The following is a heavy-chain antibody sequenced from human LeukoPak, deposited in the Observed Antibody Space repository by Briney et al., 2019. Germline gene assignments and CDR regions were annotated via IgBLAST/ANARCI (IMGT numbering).Heavy chain of an antibody. J-gene: IGHJ6*03. Sequence: PGGSLRLSCAASGFTFSSYGMHWVRQAPGKGLEWVAVIWHGGSNKYYADSVKGRFTISRDNSKNTLYLQMNSLRAEDTAVYYCAKVATPYRYYYYMDVWGKGTTVTVSS. CDR2: IWHGGSNK. CDR3: AKVATPYRYYYYMDV. CDR1: GFTFSSYG. D-gene: IGHD5-12*01. V-gene: IGHV3-33*08.